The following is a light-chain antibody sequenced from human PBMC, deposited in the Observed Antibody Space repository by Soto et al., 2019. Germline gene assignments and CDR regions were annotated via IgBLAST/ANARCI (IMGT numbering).Light chain of an antibody. J-gene: IGKJ1*01. CDR1: QSLLYVDGKTY. CDR2: EVF. CDR3: MQGIQLPRT. V-gene: IGKV2D-29*01. Sequence: DIGMTQSPLSLSVTPGQPASISCKSSQSLLYVDGKTYWYWYLQKSGQPPQLLIYEVFNRISGVPDRFSGSGSGTDFTLKISRVEAEDVGIYYCMQGIQLPRTFGQGTKVEIK.